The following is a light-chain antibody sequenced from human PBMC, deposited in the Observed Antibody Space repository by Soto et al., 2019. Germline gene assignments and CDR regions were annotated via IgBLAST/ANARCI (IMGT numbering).Light chain of an antibody. V-gene: IGKV3-15*01. CDR1: QSVSSN. Sequence: EIVMTQSPDTLSLPPGERATLSCMASQSVSSNLAWYQRKPGQAPRLLIYGASTRAAGIPARFSGSGSGTEFTLTISSLQSEDFAVYYCQQYNNWPLTFGGGTKVDIK. CDR3: QQYNNWPLT. CDR2: GAS. J-gene: IGKJ4*01.